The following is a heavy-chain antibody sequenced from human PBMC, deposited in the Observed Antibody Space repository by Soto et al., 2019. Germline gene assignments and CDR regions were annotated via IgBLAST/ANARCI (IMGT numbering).Heavy chain of an antibody. J-gene: IGHJ4*02. CDR2: ISYDGGNK. V-gene: IGHV3-30-3*01. CDR3: ARDRGYYCDSSGYLFDC. CDR1: GFTFGNNA. D-gene: IGHD3-22*01. Sequence: GGSLRLSCAASGFTFGNNAMHWVRQAPGKGLEWVAVISYDGGNKHYADSVKGRFTISRDNSKKTLYLQMNSLRAEDTAIYYCARDRGYYCDSSGYLFDCWGQGTLVTVSS.